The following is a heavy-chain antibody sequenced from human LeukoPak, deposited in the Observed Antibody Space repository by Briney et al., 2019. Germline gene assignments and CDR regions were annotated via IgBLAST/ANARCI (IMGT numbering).Heavy chain of an antibody. J-gene: IGHJ4*02. CDR1: GFTFSSYS. CDR3: VRDHYYSFDY. CDR2: ISSSSSAI. V-gene: IGHV3-48*02. Sequence: PGGSLRLSCAASGFTFSSYSMNWVRQAPGKGLEWVSYISSSSSAIYYADSVKGRSTISRDNAKNSLYLQMSSLRDEDTAAYYCVRDHYYSFDYWGQGTLVTVSS. D-gene: IGHD2/OR15-2a*01.